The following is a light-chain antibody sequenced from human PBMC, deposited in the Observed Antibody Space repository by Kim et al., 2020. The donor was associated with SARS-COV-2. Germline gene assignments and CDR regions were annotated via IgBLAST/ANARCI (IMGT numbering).Light chain of an antibody. J-gene: IGKJ2*01. CDR2: AAS. Sequence: ASVGDRVTITCRASQSISSYLNWYLQKPGKAPELLIYAASTLQSGVPSRFNGSGSGTDFTLTINSLQPEDFATYYCQQSYSTFMYTFGQGTKLEI. CDR1: QSISSY. V-gene: IGKV1-39*01. CDR3: QQSYSTFMYT.